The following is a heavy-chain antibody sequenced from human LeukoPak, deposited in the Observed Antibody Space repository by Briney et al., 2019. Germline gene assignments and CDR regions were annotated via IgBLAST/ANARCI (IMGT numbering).Heavy chain of an antibody. CDR1: GGSISSYY. J-gene: IGHJ4*02. Sequence: SETLSLTCTVSGGSISSYYWSWIRQPPGKGLEWIGYIYYGGSTNYNPSLKSRVTISVDTSKNQFSLKLSSVTAADTAVYYCARHEVGDYVWGSYRYWGQGTLVTVSS. V-gene: IGHV4-59*08. CDR3: ARHEVGDYVWGSYRY. D-gene: IGHD3-16*02. CDR2: IYYGGST.